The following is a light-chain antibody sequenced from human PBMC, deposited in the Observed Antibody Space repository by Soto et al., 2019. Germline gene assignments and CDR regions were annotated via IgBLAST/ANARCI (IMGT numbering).Light chain of an antibody. V-gene: IGLV2-14*01. J-gene: IGLJ1*01. Sequence: QSALTQPASVSGSPGQSITISCTGTSSDVGGYNYVSWYQQYPGKAPKLMIYYVSNRPSGVSNRFSGTKSGNTASLTISGLQAEHEADYYCTSYTTSSTLVFGTGTKVTVL. CDR2: YVS. CDR1: SSDVGGYNY. CDR3: TSYTTSSTLV.